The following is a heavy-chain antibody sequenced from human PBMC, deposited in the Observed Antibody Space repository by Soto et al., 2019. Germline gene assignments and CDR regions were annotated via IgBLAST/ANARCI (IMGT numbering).Heavy chain of an antibody. J-gene: IGHJ4*02. CDR3: AKLGFDY. Sequence: QVQLVESGGGVVQPGRSLRLSCAASGFTFSSYGMHWVRQAPGKGLEWVAVISYDGSNKYYADSVKGRFTISRDNSKNTLYLQMNSLRAEDTAVYYCAKLGFDYWGQGTLAAVSS. D-gene: IGHD1-26*01. CDR2: ISYDGSNK. CDR1: GFTFSSYG. V-gene: IGHV3-30*18.